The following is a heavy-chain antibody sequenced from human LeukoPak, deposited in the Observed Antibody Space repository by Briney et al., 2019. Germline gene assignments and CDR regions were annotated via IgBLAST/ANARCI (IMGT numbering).Heavy chain of an antibody. D-gene: IGHD3-22*01. CDR3: ARHFGSSGYYYYYYGMDV. V-gene: IGHV4-34*01. CDR2: INHSGSA. Sequence: SETLSLTCAVSGGSFSGYYWTWIRQPPGKGLEWIGEINHSGSANYNPSLKSRVTISLDTSKNQFSLKLSSVTAADTAVYYCARHFGSSGYYYYYYGMDVWGQGTTVTVSS. J-gene: IGHJ6*02. CDR1: GGSFSGYY.